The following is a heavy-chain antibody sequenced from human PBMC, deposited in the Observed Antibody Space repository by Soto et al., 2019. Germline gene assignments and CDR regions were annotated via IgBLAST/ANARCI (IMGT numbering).Heavy chain of an antibody. J-gene: IGHJ6*02. D-gene: IGHD3-16*01. CDR1: GGTFSSYD. V-gene: IGHV1-69*01. CDR2: IIPIFGTA. CDR3: ARSIWGGSSDYGMDV. Sequence: QVQLVQSGAEVKKPGSSVKVSCKASGGTFSSYDISWVRQAPGQGLEWMGGIIPIFGTANYAQKFQGRVTITADESTSIAYMELSILRSEYTAVYYCARSIWGGSSDYGMDVWGQGTTVTGSS.